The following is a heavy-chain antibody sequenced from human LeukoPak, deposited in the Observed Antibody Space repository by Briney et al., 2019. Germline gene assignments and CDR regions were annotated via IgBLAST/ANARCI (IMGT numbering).Heavy chain of an antibody. CDR1: GGTFSSYA. Sequence: SVKVSCRASGGTFSSYAISWVRQAPGQGLEWMGRIIPIFGTANYAQKFQGRVTITTDESTSTAYMELSSLRAEDTAVYYCAREINSGSPHVKAYYYYYYMDVWGKGTTVTVSS. J-gene: IGHJ6*03. V-gene: IGHV1-69*05. CDR3: AREINSGSPHVKAYYYYYYMDV. CDR2: IIPIFGTA. D-gene: IGHD1-26*01.